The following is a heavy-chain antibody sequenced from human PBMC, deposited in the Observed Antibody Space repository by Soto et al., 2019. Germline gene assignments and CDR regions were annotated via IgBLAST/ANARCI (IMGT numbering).Heavy chain of an antibody. J-gene: IGHJ6*02. CDR2: INHSGST. V-gene: IGHV4-34*01. Sequence: QVQLQQWGAGLLKPSETLSLTCAVYGGSFNGYYSTWIRQSPGKGLEWIGEINHSGSTNYNPSLKSRVTISIDTSRNEFSLNLSSVTAADTAVYYCARRSSYYYYFAMDVWGQGTTVTVSS. D-gene: IGHD2-2*01. CDR3: ARRSSYYYYFAMDV. CDR1: GGSFNGYY.